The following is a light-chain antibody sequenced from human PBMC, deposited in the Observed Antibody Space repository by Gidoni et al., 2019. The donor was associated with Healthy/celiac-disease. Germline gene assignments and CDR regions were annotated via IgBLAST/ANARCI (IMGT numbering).Light chain of an antibody. CDR2: GAS. CDR1: PSVSSSY. V-gene: IGKV3-20*01. Sequence: EIVLTQSPGTLSSSPGERATLSCRASPSVSSSYLAWYQQKPGQAPRLLIDGASSRATCIPDRFSGSGSGTDFTLTISRLEPEDFAVYYCQQYGSSPWTFGQGTKVEIK. CDR3: QQYGSSPWT. J-gene: IGKJ1*01.